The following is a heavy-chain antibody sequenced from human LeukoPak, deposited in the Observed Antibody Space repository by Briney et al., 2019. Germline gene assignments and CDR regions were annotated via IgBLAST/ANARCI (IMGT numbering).Heavy chain of an antibody. CDR2: ISSSGSTI. J-gene: IGHJ4*02. Sequence: PGGSLRLSCAASGFTFSSYEMNWVRQAPGKGLEWVSYISSSGSTIYYADSVRGRFTISRDNAKNSLYLQMNSLRAEDTAVYYCARTLVVVTATSSYWGQGTLVTVSP. D-gene: IGHD2-15*01. V-gene: IGHV3-48*03. CDR1: GFTFSSYE. CDR3: ARTLVVVTATSSY.